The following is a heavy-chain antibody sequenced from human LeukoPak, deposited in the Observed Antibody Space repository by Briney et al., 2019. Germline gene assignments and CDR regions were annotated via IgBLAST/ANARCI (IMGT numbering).Heavy chain of an antibody. CDR1: GFTFSRYT. Sequence: GGSLRLSCAASGFTFSRYTMTWVRQAPGKGLEWVSSISSSSSYIYYADSVKGRFTISRDNAKNSLYLQMNSLRAEDTAVYYCAKNRDDILTGYRYYFDYWGQGTLVTVSS. V-gene: IGHV3-21*01. D-gene: IGHD3-9*01. CDR3: AKNRDDILTGYRYYFDY. J-gene: IGHJ4*02. CDR2: ISSSSSYI.